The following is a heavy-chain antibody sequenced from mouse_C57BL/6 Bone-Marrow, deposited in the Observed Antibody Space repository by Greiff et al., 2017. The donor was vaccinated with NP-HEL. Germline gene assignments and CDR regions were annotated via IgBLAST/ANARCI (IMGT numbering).Heavy chain of an antibody. Sequence: QVHVKQSGAELARPGASVKMSCKASGYTFTSYTMHWVKQRPGQGLEWIGYINPSSGYTKYNQKFKDKATLTADKSSSPAYMQLSSLTSEDSACYYCARGPPWFAYWGQGTLVTVSA. J-gene: IGHJ3*01. CDR3: ARGPPWFAY. CDR2: INPSSGYT. D-gene: IGHD3-3*01. CDR1: GYTFTSYT. V-gene: IGHV1-4*01.